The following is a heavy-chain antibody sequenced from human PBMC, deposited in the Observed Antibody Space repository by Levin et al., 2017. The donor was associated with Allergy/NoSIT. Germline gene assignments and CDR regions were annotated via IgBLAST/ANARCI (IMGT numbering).Heavy chain of an antibody. CDR3: AKVGSV. CDR1: GLTFSEYA. Sequence: AGGSLRLSCVVSGLTFSEYAMTWVRQAPGKGLEWVSSISASGTTTYYADSVKGRFTISRDNSMNTLNLQMNSLRVEDTAVYYCAKVGSVGGRGALVTVSS. V-gene: IGHV3-23*01. D-gene: IGHD3-16*01. CDR2: ISASGTTT. J-gene: IGHJ4*02.